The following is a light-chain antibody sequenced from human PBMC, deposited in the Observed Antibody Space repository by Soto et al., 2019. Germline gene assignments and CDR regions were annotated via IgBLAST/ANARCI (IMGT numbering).Light chain of an antibody. V-gene: IGLV2-14*01. CDR3: GSITRSSTSV. CDR1: SGDVGGFEY. Sequence: QSVLSQPASVSGCPGQSITSSCTWTSGDVGGFEYVSWYQHQPGKAPKLIIYDVTKRPSGVSNRFSGSKSGNTASLTISGIQAEDEGDYYCGSITRSSTSVFGTGTKVTVL. CDR2: DVT. J-gene: IGLJ1*01.